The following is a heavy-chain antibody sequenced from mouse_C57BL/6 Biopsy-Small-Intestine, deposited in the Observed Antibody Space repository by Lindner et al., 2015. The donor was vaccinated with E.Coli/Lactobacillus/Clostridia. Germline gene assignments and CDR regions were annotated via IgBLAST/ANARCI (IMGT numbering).Heavy chain of an antibody. Sequence: VQLQESGAELVRPGASVKLSCTASGFNIKDDYMHWVKQRPEQGLEWIGRIDPATGNTKYAPKFQDKATITADTSSNTVYLQLSSLTSEYTAVYYCVRWRSHYAMDYWGQGTSVTVPS. CDR3: VRWRSHYAMDY. CDR1: GFNIKDDY. CDR2: IDPATGNT. V-gene: IGHV14-3*01. J-gene: IGHJ4*01.